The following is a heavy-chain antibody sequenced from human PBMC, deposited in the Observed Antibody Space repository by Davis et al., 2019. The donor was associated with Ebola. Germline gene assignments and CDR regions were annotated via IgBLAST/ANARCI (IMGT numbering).Heavy chain of an antibody. CDR2: INGDGRTT. CDR3: ARDRAYCTNPACYKPLDY. J-gene: IGHJ4*02. CDR1: GFTFSGYC. Sequence: PGGSLRLSCAASGFTFSGYCINWVRQVPGKGLVWVSRINGDGRTTTYADSVKGRFTISRDNTKNTLYLEMNSLKVDDTAVYYCARDRAYCTNPACYKPLDYWGPGTLVTVSS. D-gene: IGHD2-8*01. V-gene: IGHV3-74*01.